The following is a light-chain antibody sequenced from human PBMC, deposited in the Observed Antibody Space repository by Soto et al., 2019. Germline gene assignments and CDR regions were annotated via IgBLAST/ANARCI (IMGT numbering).Light chain of an antibody. V-gene: IGLV2-14*01. J-gene: IGLJ2*01. CDR1: SSDIGGYNY. CDR2: DVS. Sequence: QSALTQPASVSGSPGQSITISCTGTSSDIGGYNYVSWYQQHPGKAPKLMIYDVSNRPSGVSYRFSGSKSGNTASLTISGLQAEDEADYYCSSYTSKSILFGGGNKLTVL. CDR3: SSYTSKSIL.